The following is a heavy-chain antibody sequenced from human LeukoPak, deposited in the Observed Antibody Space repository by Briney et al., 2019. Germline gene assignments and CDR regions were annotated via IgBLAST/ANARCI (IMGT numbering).Heavy chain of an antibody. D-gene: IGHD6-19*01. CDR2: IKPNTGGT. CDR3: ATGRVGYSSGRYPEPTFDY. J-gene: IGHJ4*02. V-gene: IGHV1-2*02. CDR1: EYTFTGYY. Sequence: GASVKVSCKASEYTFTGYYIHWVRQAPGQGLEWMGCIKPNTGGTNYAQKFRGRVTMTRDTSSTTAYMDLSSLRSDDTAVYYCATGRVGYSSGRYPEPTFDYWGQGTLVTVSS.